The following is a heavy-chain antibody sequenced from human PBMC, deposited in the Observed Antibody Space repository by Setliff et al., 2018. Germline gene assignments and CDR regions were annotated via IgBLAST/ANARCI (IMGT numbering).Heavy chain of an antibody. V-gene: IGHV2-5*01. CDR2: IYWNDEK. CDR1: GFSLSTSLVG. J-gene: IGHJ4*02. CDR3: AHIAGGGNSPRHDY. D-gene: IGHD2-21*01. Sequence: SGPTLVNPTQTLTLTCTFSGFSLSTSLVGVGWIRQPPGKALEWLALIYWNDEKRYSPYLKSRLTITKDTSKNQVVLTMTNMDPVDTATYYCAHIAGGGNSPRHDYWGQGTLVTVSS.